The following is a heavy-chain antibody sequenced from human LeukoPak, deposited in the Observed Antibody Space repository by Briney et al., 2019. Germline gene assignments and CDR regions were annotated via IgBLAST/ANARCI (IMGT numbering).Heavy chain of an antibody. CDR2: IIPIFGTA. V-gene: IGHV1-69*13. J-gene: IGHJ4*02. D-gene: IGHD3-9*01. CDR1: GGTFSSYA. CDR3: AGSRQGDYDILTGYTN. Sequence: SVKVSCKASGGTFSSYAISWVRQAPGQGLEWMGGIIPIFGTANYAQKFQGRVTIIADESTSTAYMELSSLRSEDTAVYYCAGSRQGDYDILTGYTNWGQGTLVTVPS.